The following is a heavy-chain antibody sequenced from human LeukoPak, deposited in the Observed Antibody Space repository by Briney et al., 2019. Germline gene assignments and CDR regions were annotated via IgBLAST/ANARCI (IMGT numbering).Heavy chain of an antibody. Sequence: GGSLRLSCAASGFTFSAYAMSWVRQPPGKGLEWVSGISGSGGSTYYADSVKGRFTISRDNSKNTLYLQMNSLRAEDTAVYYCAKDLKVNYYGSGSPMNNWFDPWGQGTLVTVSS. CDR2: ISGSGGST. CDR3: AKDLKVNYYGSGSPMNNWFDP. D-gene: IGHD3-10*01. CDR1: GFTFSAYA. J-gene: IGHJ5*02. V-gene: IGHV3-23*01.